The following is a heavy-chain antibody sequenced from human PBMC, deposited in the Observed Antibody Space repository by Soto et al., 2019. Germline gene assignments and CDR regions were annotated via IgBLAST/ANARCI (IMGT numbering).Heavy chain of an antibody. J-gene: IGHJ5*02. V-gene: IGHV4-31*03. D-gene: IGHD2-2*01. CDR2: IYYSGST. Sequence: QVQLQESGPGLVKPSQTLSLTCTVSGGSISSGGYYWSLIRQHPGKGLKWIGYIYYSGSTYYNPSLKSRVTISVDTSKNQFSLKLSSVTAADTAVYYCAREGGYCSSTSCLRDSPWGQGTLVTVSS. CDR1: GGSISSGGYY. CDR3: AREGGYCSSTSCLRDSP.